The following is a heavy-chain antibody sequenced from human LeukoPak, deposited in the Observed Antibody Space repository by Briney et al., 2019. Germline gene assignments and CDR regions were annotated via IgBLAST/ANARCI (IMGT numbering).Heavy chain of an antibody. CDR2: IIPIFGTA. D-gene: IGHD3-16*01. V-gene: IGHV1-69*13. Sequence: SVKVSCKASGGTFSSYAISWVRQAPGQGLEWMGGIIPIFGTANYAQKFQGRVTITADESTSTAYMELSSLRSEDTAVYYCARSETAVPPGGGSEGYFDYWGQGTLVTVSS. J-gene: IGHJ4*02. CDR1: GGTFSSYA. CDR3: ARSETAVPPGGGSEGYFDY.